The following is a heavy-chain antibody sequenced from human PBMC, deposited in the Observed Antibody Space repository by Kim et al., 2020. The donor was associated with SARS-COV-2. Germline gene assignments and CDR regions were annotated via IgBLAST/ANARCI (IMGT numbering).Heavy chain of an antibody. J-gene: IGHJ6*02. V-gene: IGHV5-51*01. CDR1: AYKFSSYW. CDR2: IYPGDSET. D-gene: IGHD3-10*01. CDR3: AGGAFGSYGMDA. Sequence: GESLKISCQDSAYKFSSYWIAWVRQMPGKGLEWMASIYPGDSETIYSPSFEGQVTISADKSSGVAYLQWNCLKASDTAKYFCAGGAFGSYGMDAWGQGTTVTVSS.